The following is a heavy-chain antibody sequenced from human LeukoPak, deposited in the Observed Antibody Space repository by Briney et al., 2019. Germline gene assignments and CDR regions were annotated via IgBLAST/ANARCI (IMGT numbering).Heavy chain of an antibody. D-gene: IGHD6-6*01. V-gene: IGHV1-69*05. Sequence: SVKVSCKASGGTFSSYAISWVRQAPGQGLEWMGGIIPIFGTANYAQKFQGRVTITTDESTSTAYMELSSLRSEDTAVYYCARDGGTPGSSSPFDYWGQGTLVTVSS. CDR2: IIPIFGTA. J-gene: IGHJ4*02. CDR1: GGTFSSYA. CDR3: ARDGGTPGSSSPFDY.